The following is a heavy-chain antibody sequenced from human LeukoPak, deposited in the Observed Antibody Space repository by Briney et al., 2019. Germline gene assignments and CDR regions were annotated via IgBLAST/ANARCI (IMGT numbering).Heavy chain of an antibody. D-gene: IGHD3-22*01. Sequence: GGSLRLSCAASGFTFSSYDMHWVRQATGKGLEWASAIGTAGDTYYPGSVKGRFTISRENAKNSLYLQMNSLRAGDTAVYYCARVEYDSSGYYFSYWGQGTLVTVSS. CDR1: GFTFSSYD. V-gene: IGHV3-13*01. J-gene: IGHJ4*02. CDR2: IGTAGDT. CDR3: ARVEYDSSGYYFSY.